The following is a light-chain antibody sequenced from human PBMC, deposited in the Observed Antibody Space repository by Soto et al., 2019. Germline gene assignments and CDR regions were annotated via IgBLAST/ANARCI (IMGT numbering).Light chain of an antibody. CDR3: QQRRNWPLLT. CDR2: DAS. Sequence: EIVLTQSPATLSLSPGERATLSCRASQSVSRYLAWYQQKPGQAPRLLIYDASNRATGIPARFSGSGSGTDFTLTISSLEPEDFAVYYCQQRRNWPLLTFGGGTKVEIK. CDR1: QSVSRY. J-gene: IGKJ4*01. V-gene: IGKV3-11*01.